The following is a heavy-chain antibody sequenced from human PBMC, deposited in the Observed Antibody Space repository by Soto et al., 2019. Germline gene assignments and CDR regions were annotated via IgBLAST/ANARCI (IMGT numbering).Heavy chain of an antibody. D-gene: IGHD4-17*01. Sequence: ASVKVSCKASGYTFNTYGITWVRQAPGQGLEWMGWINPYNGNTKFAQKLQDRVTVTTATSTSTAYMELASLRSDDTAVYYCARGCIAVTTHLCYWGQGTLVTVSS. CDR1: GYTFNTYG. CDR2: INPYNGNT. CDR3: ARGCIAVTTHLCY. V-gene: IGHV1-18*01. J-gene: IGHJ4*02.